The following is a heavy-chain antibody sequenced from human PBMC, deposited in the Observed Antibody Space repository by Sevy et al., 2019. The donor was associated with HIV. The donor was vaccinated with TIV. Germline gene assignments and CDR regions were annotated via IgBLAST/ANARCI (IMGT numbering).Heavy chain of an antibody. CDR3: ARAARYCRSTSCSNYGMDV. CDR1: GFTVSSNY. Sequence: GGCLRLSCAASGFTVSSNYMSWVRQAPGKGLEWISVIYSGGSTYYADSVKGRFTISRDNSKNTLYLQMNSLRAEDTAVYYCARAARYCRSTSCSNYGMDVWGQGTTVTVSS. J-gene: IGHJ6*02. CDR2: IYSGGST. V-gene: IGHV3-53*01. D-gene: IGHD2-2*01.